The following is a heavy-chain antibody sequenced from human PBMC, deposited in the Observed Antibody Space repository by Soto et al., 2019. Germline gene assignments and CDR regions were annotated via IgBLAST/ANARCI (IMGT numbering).Heavy chain of an antibody. CDR2: ISNDGNNK. J-gene: IGHJ4*02. CDR1: GFTFSTYG. Sequence: LRLSCAASGFTFSTYGMHWVRQAPGKGLERVAVISNDGNNKYHADSVKGRFTISRDNSRNTLYLQMNSLRAEDTALYYCAKDSGRGSADYYFDYWGQGTLVTVSS. V-gene: IGHV3-30*18. CDR3: AKDSGRGSADYYFDY. D-gene: IGHD3-10*01.